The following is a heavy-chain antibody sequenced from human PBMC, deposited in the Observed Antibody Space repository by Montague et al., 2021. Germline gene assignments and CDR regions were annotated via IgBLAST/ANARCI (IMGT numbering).Heavy chain of an antibody. CDR1: GDSINTYS. Sequence: SETLSLPFPFFGDSINTYSWSWIRQPAGKGLEWIGRLSNGGSTNSNPSLKSRVSMSVDMSKNQFSLKLSSVTAADTAVYFCARDTVGASGYFYYYYMDVWGRGTTVTVSS. CDR3: ARDTVGASGYFYYYYMDV. D-gene: IGHD1-26*01. V-gene: IGHV4-4*07. J-gene: IGHJ6*03. CDR2: LSNGGST.